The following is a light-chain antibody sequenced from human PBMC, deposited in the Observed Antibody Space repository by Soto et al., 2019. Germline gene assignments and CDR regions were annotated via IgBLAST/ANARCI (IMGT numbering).Light chain of an antibody. CDR1: QSVSGSF. Sequence: EIVLTQSPGTLSLSPGERATLSCRASQSVSGSFLAWYQQKPGQAPRLLIYGASSRATGIPDRFSGGGSGTDFTLSISRLEPEDSAVYYCQQHASSPPTFGQGTKVEIK. J-gene: IGKJ1*01. V-gene: IGKV3-20*01. CDR2: GAS. CDR3: QQHASSPPT.